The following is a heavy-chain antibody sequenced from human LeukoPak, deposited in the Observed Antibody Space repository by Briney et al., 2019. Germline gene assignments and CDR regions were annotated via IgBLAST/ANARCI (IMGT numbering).Heavy chain of an antibody. CDR3: AREAYYDFWSGTYYYYYMDV. Sequence: PSETLSLTCTVSGGSISSGDYYWSWIRQPPGKGLEWIGYIYYSGSTYYNPSLKSRVTISVDTSKNQFSLKLSSVTAADTAVYYCAREAYYDFWSGTYYYYYMDVWGKGTTVTVSS. J-gene: IGHJ6*03. CDR2: IYYSGST. D-gene: IGHD3-3*01. CDR1: GGSISSGDYY. V-gene: IGHV4-30-4*08.